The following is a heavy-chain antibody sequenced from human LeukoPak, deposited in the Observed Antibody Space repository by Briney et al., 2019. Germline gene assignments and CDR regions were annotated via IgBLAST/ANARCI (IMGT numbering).Heavy chain of an antibody. D-gene: IGHD3-10*01. V-gene: IGHV1-69*04. CDR1: GYTFTSYG. CDR2: IIPILGIA. Sequence: ASVKVSCKASGYTFTSYGISWVRQAPGQGLEWMGRIIPILGIANYAHKFQGPVTITADKSTSTAHMELSSLRSEDTDVYYCARSHNITMVREPPWREYFQHWGQGTLVTVSS. J-gene: IGHJ1*01. CDR3: ARSHNITMVREPPWREYFQH.